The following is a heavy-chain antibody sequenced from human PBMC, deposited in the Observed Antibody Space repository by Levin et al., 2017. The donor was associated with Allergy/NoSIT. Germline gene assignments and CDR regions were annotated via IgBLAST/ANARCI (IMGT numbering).Heavy chain of an antibody. CDR2: IGGRSSTI. V-gene: IGHV3-48*01. J-gene: IGHJ4*02. Sequence: GASVKVSCAVAGFTFSDYSMNWVRQAPGKGLEWVSYIGGRSSTIQYADSVKGRFTISRDNAKNSLYLQMNSLRAEDTAVYFCARDTAYSFDYWGQGTLVTVSS. CDR1: GFTFSDYS. D-gene: IGHD2-15*01. CDR3: ARDTAYSFDY.